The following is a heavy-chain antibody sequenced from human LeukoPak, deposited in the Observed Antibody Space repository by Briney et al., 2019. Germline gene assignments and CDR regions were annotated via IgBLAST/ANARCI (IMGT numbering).Heavy chain of an antibody. CDR1: GFTVSSKY. V-gene: IGHV3-66*01. Sequence: PGGSLRLSCAASGFTVSSKYMSWVRQAPGKGLEWVSVIFNGGSTYYADSVKGRFTISTDNSKNMLYLQMNSLRAEDTAVYYCARDRTGSSWYRDAFDIWGQGTMVTVSS. J-gene: IGHJ3*02. CDR2: IFNGGST. CDR3: ARDRTGSSWYRDAFDI. D-gene: IGHD6-13*01.